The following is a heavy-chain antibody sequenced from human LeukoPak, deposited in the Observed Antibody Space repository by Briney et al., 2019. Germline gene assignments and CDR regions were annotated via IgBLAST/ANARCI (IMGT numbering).Heavy chain of an antibody. CDR1: GYSFTSYW. V-gene: IGHV5-10-1*01. Sequence: GESLKISCKGSGYSFTSYWISWVRQMPGKGLEWMGRIDPSDSYTNYSPPFQGHVTISADKSISTAYLQWSSLKASDTAMYYCARHPIVGATMRYYGMDVWGQGTTVTVSS. CDR2: IDPSDSYT. D-gene: IGHD1-26*01. CDR3: ARHPIVGATMRYYGMDV. J-gene: IGHJ6*02.